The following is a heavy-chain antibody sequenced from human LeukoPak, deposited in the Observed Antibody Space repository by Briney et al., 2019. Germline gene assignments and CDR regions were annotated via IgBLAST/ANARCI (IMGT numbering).Heavy chain of an antibody. CDR3: ARGSGYYYGHDAFDI. CDR2: IYHSGRT. CDR1: GGSISSSIW. V-gene: IGHV4-4*03. J-gene: IGHJ3*02. Sequence: PPETLSLTCAVSGGSISSSIWWSWARQPPGKGLEWIGEIYHSGRTHYNPSLKSRVTISVDKSKNQFSLKLSSVTAADTAVYYCARGSGYYYGHDAFDIWGQGTMVTVSS. D-gene: IGHD3-22*01.